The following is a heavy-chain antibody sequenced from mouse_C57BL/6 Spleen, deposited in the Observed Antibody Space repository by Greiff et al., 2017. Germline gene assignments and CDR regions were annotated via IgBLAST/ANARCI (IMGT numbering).Heavy chain of an antibody. Sequence: EVQLVESGGGLVKPGGSLQLSCAASGFTFSSYAMSWVRQTPDKRLEWVATISDGGSYTYYPANVQGRFTISRANAKNNLYLQMSHLKSEDTAMYYCARVYGYDYAMDYWGQGTSVTVSS. CDR3: ARVYGYDYAMDY. CDR1: GFTFSSYA. CDR2: ISDGGSYT. V-gene: IGHV5-4*01. J-gene: IGHJ4*01. D-gene: IGHD2-2*01.